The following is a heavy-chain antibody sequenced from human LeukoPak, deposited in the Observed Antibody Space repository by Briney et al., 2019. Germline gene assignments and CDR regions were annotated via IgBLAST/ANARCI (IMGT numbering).Heavy chain of an antibody. V-gene: IGHV3-21*01. CDR1: GFTFSSYS. J-gene: IGHJ5*02. D-gene: IGHD5-18*01. Sequence: GGSLRLSCAASGFTFSSYSMNWVRQAPGKGLEWVSSISSSSSYIYYADSVKGRFTISRDNAKNSLYLQMNSLRAEHTAVYYCASSGYSYYNWFDPWGQGTLVTVSS. CDR2: ISSSSSYI. CDR3: ASSGYSYYNWFDP.